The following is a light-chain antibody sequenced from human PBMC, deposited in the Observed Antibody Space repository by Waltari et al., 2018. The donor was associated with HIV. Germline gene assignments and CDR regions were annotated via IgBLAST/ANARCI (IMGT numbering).Light chain of an antibody. Sequence: EIVLTQSPGTLSLSPGERATLSCSATQSISGSYLAWYQQKPGQAPRLLIHGASSRATGIPDRYSGSGSGTDFTLTISRLEPEDFAVYFCQQYGSSPPLTFGGGTKVEIK. V-gene: IGKV3-20*01. CDR1: QSISGSY. CDR3: QQYGSSPPLT. J-gene: IGKJ4*01. CDR2: GAS.